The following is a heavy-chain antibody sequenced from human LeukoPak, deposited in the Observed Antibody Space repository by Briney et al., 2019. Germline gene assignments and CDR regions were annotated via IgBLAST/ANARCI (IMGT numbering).Heavy chain of an antibody. V-gene: IGHV3-64D*09. J-gene: IGHJ1*01. CDR3: VKGGYYDSSGFPEYFQD. CDR2: ISSNGAST. D-gene: IGHD3-22*01. Sequence: GGSLRLSCSASEFSFSRYAMHWVRQGPGKGLEHVSTISSNGASTYYADSAKGRFTISRDNPKNTLYLQLSSLSAEDTAVYYCVKGGYYDSSGFPEYFQDWGQGTLVSASS. CDR1: EFSFSRYA.